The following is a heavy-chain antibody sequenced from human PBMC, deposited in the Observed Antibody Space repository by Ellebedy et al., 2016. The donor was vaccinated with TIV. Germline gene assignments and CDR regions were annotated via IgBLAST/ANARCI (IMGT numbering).Heavy chain of an antibody. CDR2: ISYDGNKK. V-gene: IGHV3-30*03. Sequence: GESLKISXAGSGFTFGGFGIHWVRQAPGKGLEWVAVISYDGNKKFYSDSVKGRFTVSRDNSKNILHLHMNNLRSEDTAVYYCAREDGDYPVDALDIWGQGTMVTVSS. CDR3: AREDGDYPVDALDI. D-gene: IGHD4-17*01. CDR1: GFTFGGFG. J-gene: IGHJ3*02.